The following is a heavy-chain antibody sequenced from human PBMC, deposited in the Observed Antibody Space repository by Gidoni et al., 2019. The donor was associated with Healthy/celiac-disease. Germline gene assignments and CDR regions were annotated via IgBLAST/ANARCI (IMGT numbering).Heavy chain of an antibody. Sequence: QVQLVQSGAEVKKPGASVKVSCKASGYTFTSYYMHWVRQAPGQGLEWMGIINPSGGSTSYAQKFQGRVTMTRDTSTSTVYMELSSLRSEDTAVYYCARERVVVITFDAFDIWGQGTMVTVSS. V-gene: IGHV1-46*01. CDR2: INPSGGST. D-gene: IGHD3-22*01. CDR1: GYTFTSYY. J-gene: IGHJ3*02. CDR3: ARERVVVITFDAFDI.